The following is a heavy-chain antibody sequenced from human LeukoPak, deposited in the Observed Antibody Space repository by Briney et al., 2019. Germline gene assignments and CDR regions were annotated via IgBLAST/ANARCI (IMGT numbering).Heavy chain of an antibody. CDR1: GFTFDDYA. D-gene: IGHD5-24*01. Sequence: PGGSLRLSCAASGFTFDDYAMHWVRQAPGKGLEWVSGISWNSGSIGYADSVKGRFTISRDNAKNSLYLHMNSLSPEDTALYYCAKEDLFRGDGFSSMDFWGQGTLVTVSS. V-gene: IGHV3-9*01. J-gene: IGHJ4*02. CDR3: AKEDLFRGDGFSSMDF. CDR2: ISWNSGSI.